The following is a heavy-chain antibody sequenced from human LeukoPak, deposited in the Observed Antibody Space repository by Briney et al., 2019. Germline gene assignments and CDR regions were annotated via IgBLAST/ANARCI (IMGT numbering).Heavy chain of an antibody. D-gene: IGHD1-26*01. J-gene: IGHJ4*02. CDR1: GFSFTNFA. V-gene: IGHV3-48*01. CDR3: ARGPIVGARRGFEC. CDR2: ISASGSTI. Sequence: GGSLRLSCAASGFSFTNFAMNWVRQAPGMGLEWLSYISASGSTIYYADSVKGRFTISRDNAKNSLFLQMNSLRADDTAVYFCARGPIVGARRGFECWGQGTLVTVSS.